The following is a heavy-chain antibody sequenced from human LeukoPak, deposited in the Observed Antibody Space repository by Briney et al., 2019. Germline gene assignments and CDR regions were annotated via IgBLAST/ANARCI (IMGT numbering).Heavy chain of an antibody. CDR3: ARDQRSGWLSAVDY. CDR1: GYTFTSYG. V-gene: IGHV1-18*01. CDR2: ISAYNGNT. Sequence: ASVKVSCKASGYTFTSYGISWVRQAPGQGLEWMGWISAYNGNTNYAQKLQGRVTMTTDTSTSTAYMELRSLRSDDAAVYYCARDQRSGWLSAVDYWGQGTLVTVSS. D-gene: IGHD6-19*01. J-gene: IGHJ4*02.